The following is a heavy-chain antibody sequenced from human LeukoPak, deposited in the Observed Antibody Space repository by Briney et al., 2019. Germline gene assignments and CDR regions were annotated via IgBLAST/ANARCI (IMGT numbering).Heavy chain of an antibody. CDR1: GYTFTSYD. J-gene: IGHJ6*03. Sequence: ASVKVSCKASGYTFTSYDINWVRQATGQGLEWMGWMNPNSGNTGYAQKFQGRVTITRNTSISTAYMELSSLRSEDTAVYYCARTQRGYSGYGFANYYYYYMDVWGKGTTVTVSS. V-gene: IGHV1-8*01. CDR3: ARTQRGYSGYGFANYYYYYMDV. D-gene: IGHD5-12*01. CDR2: MNPNSGNT.